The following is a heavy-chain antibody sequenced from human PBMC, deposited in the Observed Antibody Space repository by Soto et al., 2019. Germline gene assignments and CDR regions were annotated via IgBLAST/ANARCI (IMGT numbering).Heavy chain of an antibody. CDR2: IYYSGST. D-gene: IGHD5-18*01. J-gene: IGHJ4*02. CDR3: AREGKDGYSYGTGFDY. V-gene: IGHV4-61*01. CDR1: GGSVSSGSYY. Sequence: PSETLSLTCTVSGGSVSSGSYYWSWIRQPPGKGLEWIGYIYYSGSTNYNPSLKSRVTISVDTSKNQFSLKLSSVTAADTAVYYCAREGKDGYSYGTGFDYWGQGTLVTVSS.